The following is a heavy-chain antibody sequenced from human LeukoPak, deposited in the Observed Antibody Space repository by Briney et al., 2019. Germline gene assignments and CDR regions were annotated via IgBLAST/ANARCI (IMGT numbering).Heavy chain of an antibody. J-gene: IGHJ4*02. V-gene: IGHV3-30*04. Sequence: GGPLRLSCAASGFTFSSYAMHWVRQAPGKGLEWVAVISYDGSNKYYADSVKGRFTISRDNSKNTLYLQMSSLRAEDTAVYYCARGGYCSGGSCFWSVSSLDYWGQGTLVTVSS. D-gene: IGHD2-15*01. CDR3: ARGGYCSGGSCFWSVSSLDY. CDR1: GFTFSSYA. CDR2: ISYDGSNK.